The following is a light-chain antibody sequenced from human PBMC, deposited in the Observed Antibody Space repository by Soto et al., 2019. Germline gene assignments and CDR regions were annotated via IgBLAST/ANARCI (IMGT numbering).Light chain of an antibody. Sequence: DIQMTQSPSTPSASVGDRVTITCRASQSINNWLAWYQQKPGKAPKFLIYDASNLESGVPSRFSGSASGTEFTLTISSLQPDDFATYYCQQYDNYPLTFGGGSKVAI. CDR2: DAS. J-gene: IGKJ4*01. CDR3: QQYDNYPLT. CDR1: QSINNW. V-gene: IGKV1-5*01.